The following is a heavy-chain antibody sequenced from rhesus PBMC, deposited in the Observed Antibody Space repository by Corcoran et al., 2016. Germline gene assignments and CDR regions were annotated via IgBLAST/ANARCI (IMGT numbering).Heavy chain of an antibody. J-gene: IGHJ4*01. CDR2: IYWDDDK. CDR3: ARKSSSGWYYFDY. V-gene: IGHV2-1*01. CDR1: GFSLSTSGMG. Sequence: QVTLKESGPALVKPTQTLTLTCTFSGFSLSTSGMGVGGIRTPPRKTLEWLAVIYWDDDKRNNTSRKSRLTISKDTSKNQVVLTMTNMDPVDTATYYCARKSSSGWYYFDYWGQGVLVTVSS. D-gene: IGHD6-31*01.